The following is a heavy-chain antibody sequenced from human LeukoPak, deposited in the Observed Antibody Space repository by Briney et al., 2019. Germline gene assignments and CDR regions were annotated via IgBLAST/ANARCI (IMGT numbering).Heavy chain of an antibody. CDR3: ARGEEAPRFLEWNWFDP. CDR1: GGSISSYY. J-gene: IGHJ5*02. CDR2: IYTSGST. Sequence: PSETLSLTXTVSGGSISSYYWSWIRQPAGKGLEWIGRIYTSGSTNYNPSLKSRVTMSVDTSKNQFSLKLSSVTAADTAVYYCARGEEAPRFLEWNWFDPWGQGTLVTVSS. V-gene: IGHV4-4*07. D-gene: IGHD3-3*01.